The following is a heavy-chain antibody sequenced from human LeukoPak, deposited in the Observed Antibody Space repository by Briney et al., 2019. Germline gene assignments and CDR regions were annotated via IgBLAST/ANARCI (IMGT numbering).Heavy chain of an antibody. J-gene: IGHJ4*02. Sequence: GASVTVSCKASGYTFTSHGISWLRQPPGQGLEWMGWIRAYNGNTNCAQKLQSRVTMTTDTSTSTAYMELRSLRSDDTAVYYCATGPGVYFDYWGQGTLVTVSS. D-gene: IGHD7-27*01. CDR2: IRAYNGNT. V-gene: IGHV1-18*01. CDR3: ATGPGVYFDY. CDR1: GYTFTSHG.